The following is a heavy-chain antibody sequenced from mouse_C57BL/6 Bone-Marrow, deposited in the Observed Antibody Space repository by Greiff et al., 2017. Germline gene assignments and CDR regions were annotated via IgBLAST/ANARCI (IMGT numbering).Heavy chain of an antibody. J-gene: IGHJ4*01. CDR1: GFTFSDYY. D-gene: IGHD3-2*02. V-gene: IGHV5-12*01. CDR2: ISNGGGST. CDR3: ARHGDSSGPMDY. Sequence: DVMLVESGGGLVQPGGSLKLSCAASGFTFSDYYMYWVRQTPEKRLEWVAYISNGGGSTYYPDTVKGRFTISRDNAKNTLYLQMSRLKSEDTAMYYCARHGDSSGPMDYWGQGTSVTVSS.